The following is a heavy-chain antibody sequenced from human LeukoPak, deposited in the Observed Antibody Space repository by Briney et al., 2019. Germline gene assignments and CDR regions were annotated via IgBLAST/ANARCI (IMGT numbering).Heavy chain of an antibody. V-gene: IGHV3-48*04. D-gene: IGHD3-16*01. J-gene: IGHJ4*02. CDR2: ISSRSSTI. CDR3: ARGGDYDYVWGSYKDY. CDR1: GFTFSSYS. Sequence: GGSLRLSCAASGFTFSSYSMNWVRQAPGKGLEWVSYISSRSSTIYYADSVKGRFTISRDNAKNSLYLQMNSLRAEDTAVYYCARGGDYDYVWGSYKDYWGQGTLVTVSS.